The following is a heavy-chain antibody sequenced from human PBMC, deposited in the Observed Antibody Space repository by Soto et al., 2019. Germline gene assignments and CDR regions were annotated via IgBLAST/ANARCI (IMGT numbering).Heavy chain of an antibody. Sequence: ASVKVSCKASGYTFTSYAMHWVRQAPGQRLEWMGWINAGNGNTKYSQKFQGRVTITRVTSASTAYMELSSLRSEDSALYYCARVRYSSSWYSPFDYWGQGTLVTV. D-gene: IGHD6-13*01. CDR3: ARVRYSSSWYSPFDY. CDR2: INAGNGNT. V-gene: IGHV1-3*01. CDR1: GYTFTSYA. J-gene: IGHJ4*02.